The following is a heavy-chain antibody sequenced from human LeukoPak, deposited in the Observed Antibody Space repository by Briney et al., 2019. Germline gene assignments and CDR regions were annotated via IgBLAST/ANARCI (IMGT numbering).Heavy chain of an antibody. D-gene: IGHD3-9*01. CDR3: AKEGVLRYFDWLPYFDY. V-gene: IGHV3-23*01. J-gene: IGHJ4*02. Sequence: GGSLRLSCAASGFTFSSYAMSWVRQPPGKGLEWVSAISGSGGSTYYADSVKGRFTISRDNSKNTLYLQMNSLRAEDTAVYYCAKEGVLRYFDWLPYFDYWGQGTLVTVSS. CDR2: ISGSGGST. CDR1: GFTFSSYA.